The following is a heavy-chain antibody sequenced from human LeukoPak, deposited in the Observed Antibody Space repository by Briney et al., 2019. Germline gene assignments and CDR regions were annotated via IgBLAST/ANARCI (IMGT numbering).Heavy chain of an antibody. V-gene: IGHV3-23*01. D-gene: IGHD6-6*01. CDR1: GFTFSSYA. CDR3: AKDQGSVIAARPDY. CDR2: NSGSGGTT. Sequence: PGGSLRLSCAAYGFTFSSYAMSWVRRATGKGLEWVSANSGSGGTTYYADSVKGRFTISRNNSKNTLYLQMNSLRAEDTAVYYCAKDQGSVIAARPDYWGQGTLVTVSS. J-gene: IGHJ4*02.